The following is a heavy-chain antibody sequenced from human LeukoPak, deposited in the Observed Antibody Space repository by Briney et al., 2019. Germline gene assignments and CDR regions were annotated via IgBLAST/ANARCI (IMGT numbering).Heavy chain of an antibody. D-gene: IGHD5-18*01. V-gene: IGHV1-2*02. CDR3: ARDTAMVSGYYYGMDV. CDR1: GYTFTGYY. CDR2: IDPKSGGT. Sequence: GASVKVSCKTSGYTFTGYYIHWVRQAPGQGLEWMGWIDPKSGGTKYAQKFQGRVTMTRDTSISTAYMELSRLRSDDTAVYYCARDTAMVSGYYYGMDVWGQGTTVTVSS. J-gene: IGHJ6*02.